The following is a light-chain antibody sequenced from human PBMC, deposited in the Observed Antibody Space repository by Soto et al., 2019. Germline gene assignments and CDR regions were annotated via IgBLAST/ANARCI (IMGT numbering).Light chain of an antibody. CDR1: PAIASF. CDR3: QQLNGSPWT. CDR2: DAA. J-gene: IGKJ1*01. Sequence: DDRSTQSPSSLSASVGDRVTITCRASPAIASFLVWYQQKPGTAPKLLIYDAATLQSGVPSRFSGSRSGTEYTLTIGSLQPEDFATYYCQQLNGSPWTLGQGTKVDIK. V-gene: IGKV1-9*01.